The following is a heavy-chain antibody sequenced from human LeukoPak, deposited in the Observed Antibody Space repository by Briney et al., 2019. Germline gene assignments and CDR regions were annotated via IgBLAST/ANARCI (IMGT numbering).Heavy chain of an antibody. J-gene: IGHJ4*02. V-gene: IGHV1-18*01. CDR3: AKDMVRGGSGWYVFNY. CDR2: ISAYNGNT. Sequence: ASVKVSCKASGYTFTSYGISWVRQAPGQGLEWMGWISAYNGNTNYAQKLQGRVTMTTDTSTSTAYMELRSLRSDDTAVYYCAKDMVRGGSGWYVFNYWGQGTLVTVSS. D-gene: IGHD6-19*01. CDR1: GYTFTSYG.